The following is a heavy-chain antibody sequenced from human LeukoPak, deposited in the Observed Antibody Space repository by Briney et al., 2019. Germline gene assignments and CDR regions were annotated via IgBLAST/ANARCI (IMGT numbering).Heavy chain of an antibody. CDR2: IYYSGTT. CDR3: ARHIYSGTDGDACDI. V-gene: IGHV4-39*01. J-gene: IGHJ3*02. CDR1: GGSISSSSYY. Sequence: SETLSLTCTVSGGSISSSSYYWGWIRQPPGKGLEWIGSIYYSGTTYYDPSLKSRVTTSVYTSKNQFSLKLRSVTAADTAVYYCARHIYSGTDGDACDIWGQGTMVTVSS. D-gene: IGHD1-26*01.